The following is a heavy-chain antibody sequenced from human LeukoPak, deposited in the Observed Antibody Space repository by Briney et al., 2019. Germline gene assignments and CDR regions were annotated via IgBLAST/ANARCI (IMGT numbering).Heavy chain of an antibody. CDR2: IIGRSSTI. CDR1: GFSFSRYS. Sequence: GGSLRLPCAASGFSFSRYSMHCGRQAPGKGVEWMWYIIGRSSTIYYADSLNGRFTISRDNAKTSLILKMKSLRAEDTAVYYCAKGDTVMAPFDYWGQGTLVIVSS. D-gene: IGHD5-18*01. CDR3: AKGDTVMAPFDY. V-gene: IGHV3-48*01. J-gene: IGHJ4*02.